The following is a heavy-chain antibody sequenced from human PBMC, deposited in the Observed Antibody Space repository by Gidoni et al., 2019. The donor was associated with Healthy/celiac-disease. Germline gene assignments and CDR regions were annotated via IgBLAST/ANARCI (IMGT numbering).Heavy chain of an antibody. Sequence: QVQLVESGGGVVQPGRSLRLSCAASGFTFSSYGMHWVRQAPGKGPEWVAVIWYDGSNKYYADSVKGRFTISRDNSKNTLYLQMNSLRAEDTAVYYCARTLGYCSSTSCYGGRYNWFDPWGQGTLVTVSS. CDR3: ARTLGYCSSTSCYGGRYNWFDP. V-gene: IGHV3-33*01. CDR2: IWYDGSNK. D-gene: IGHD2-2*01. CDR1: GFTFSSYG. J-gene: IGHJ5*02.